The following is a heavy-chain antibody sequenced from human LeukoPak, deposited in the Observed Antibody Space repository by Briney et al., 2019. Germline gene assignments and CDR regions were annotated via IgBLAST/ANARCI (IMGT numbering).Heavy chain of an antibody. CDR2: IIPILGIA. V-gene: IGHV1-69*04. J-gene: IGHJ5*02. CDR1: GGTFSSYA. Sequence: SVKVSCKASGGTFSSYAISWVRQAPGQGLEWMGRIIPILGIANYAQKFQGRVTITADKSTSTAYMELSSLRSEDTAVYYCARSEQWLVRWFDPWGQGTLVTVSS. D-gene: IGHD6-19*01. CDR3: ARSEQWLVRWFDP.